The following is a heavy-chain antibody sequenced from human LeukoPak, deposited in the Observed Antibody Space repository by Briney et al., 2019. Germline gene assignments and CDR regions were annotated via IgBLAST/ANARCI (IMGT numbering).Heavy chain of an antibody. V-gene: IGHV1-46*01. CDR1: GYTFTSYY. CDR3: ARIRIVGATEFDY. Sequence: GASVKVSCKASGYTFTSYYMHWVRQAPGQGLEWMGIINPSGGSTSYAQKFQGRFTMTRDPSTSTVYMELSSLRSEDTAVYYCARIRIVGATEFDYWGQGTLVTVSS. D-gene: IGHD1-26*01. J-gene: IGHJ4*02. CDR2: INPSGGST.